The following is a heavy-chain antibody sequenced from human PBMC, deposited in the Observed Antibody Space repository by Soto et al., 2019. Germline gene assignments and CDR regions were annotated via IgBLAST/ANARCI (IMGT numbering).Heavy chain of an antibody. CDR2: ISAYNGNT. CDR1: GYTFTSYG. J-gene: IGHJ4*02. V-gene: IGHV1-18*01. Sequence: GASVKVSCKASGYTFTSYGISWVRQAPGQGLEWMGWISAYNGNTNYAQKLQGRVTMTTDPSTSTAYMELRSLRSDDTAVYYCARDSGEDIVVVPAAICVYWGQGTLVTVSS. D-gene: IGHD2-2*01. CDR3: ARDSGEDIVVVPAAICVY.